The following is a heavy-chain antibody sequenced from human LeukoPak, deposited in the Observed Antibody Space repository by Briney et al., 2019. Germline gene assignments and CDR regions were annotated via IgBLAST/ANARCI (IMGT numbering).Heavy chain of an antibody. CDR3: ARGDYYDSSGYNFDY. CDR1: GFTFSTFA. CDR2: IFPSGGEI. Sequence: GGSLRLSCAASGFTFSTFAMLWVRQPPGKGLEWVSSIFPSGGEIHYADSVKGRFTISRDNSKNTLYLQMNSLRAEDTAVYYCARGDYYDSSGYNFDYWGQGTLVTVSS. D-gene: IGHD3-22*01. V-gene: IGHV3-23*01. J-gene: IGHJ4*02.